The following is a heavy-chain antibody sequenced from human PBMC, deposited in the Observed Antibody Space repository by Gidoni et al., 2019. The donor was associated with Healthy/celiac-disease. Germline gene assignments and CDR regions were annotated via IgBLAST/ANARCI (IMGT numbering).Heavy chain of an antibody. CDR3: ARMIGYCSSTSCPPDY. J-gene: IGHJ4*02. CDR2: IYSGGST. D-gene: IGHD2-2*01. CDR1: GFTVSSNY. Sequence: EVQLVESGGGLVQPGGSLRLSCAASGFTVSSNYMSWVRQAPGKGRGWVSVIYSGGSTYYADAVKGRFTISRDNSKNTLYLQMNSLRAEDTAVYYCARMIGYCSSTSCPPDYWGQGTLVTVSS. V-gene: IGHV3-66*02.